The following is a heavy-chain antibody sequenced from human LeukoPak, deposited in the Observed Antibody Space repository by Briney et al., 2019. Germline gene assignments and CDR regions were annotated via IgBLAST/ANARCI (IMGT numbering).Heavy chain of an antibody. Sequence: GGSLRLSCAASGLTVSSNYMSWVRQAPGKGLEWVSVIHSGGSTYYADSVKGRFTISRDNSKNTLYLQMNSLRAEDTAVYYCARGGDIVATITFGYWGQGTLVTVSS. CDR2: IHSGGST. J-gene: IGHJ4*02. CDR3: ARGGDIVATITFGY. CDR1: GLTVSSNY. D-gene: IGHD5-12*01. V-gene: IGHV3-66*01.